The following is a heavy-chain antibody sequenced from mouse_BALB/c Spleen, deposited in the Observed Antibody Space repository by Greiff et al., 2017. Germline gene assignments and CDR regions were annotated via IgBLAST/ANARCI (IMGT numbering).Heavy chain of an antibody. J-gene: IGHJ1*01. CDR2: ISNGGGST. V-gene: IGHV5-12-2*01. CDR1: GFSFSSYT. CDR3: AGHSVLRPGEWYFDG. Sequence: EVMLVESGAGLVQPARSLSLTCAVSGFSFSSYTMSWVRQPPEKRLEWVAYISNGGGSTYYPATVKGRFTISSDTAKNTLYLQMSSLQSEDTAMYYCAGHSVLRPGEWYFDGWGAGTTVTVSA. D-gene: IGHD1-2*01.